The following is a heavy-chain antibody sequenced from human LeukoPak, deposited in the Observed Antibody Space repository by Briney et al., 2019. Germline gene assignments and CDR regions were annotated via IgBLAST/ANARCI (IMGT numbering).Heavy chain of an antibody. D-gene: IGHD2-2*01. CDR2: ISSSGIPI. CDR1: GITFSSYE. V-gene: IGHV3-48*03. J-gene: IGHJ2*01. CDR3: ASQTSYWYFDL. Sequence: GGSLRLSCAASGITFSSYEVNWVRQAPGKGLEWVTYISSSGIPIYYADSVKGRFTFSRDNAKNSVYLQMNSLRAEDTAVYYCASQTSYWYFDLWGRGTLVTVSS.